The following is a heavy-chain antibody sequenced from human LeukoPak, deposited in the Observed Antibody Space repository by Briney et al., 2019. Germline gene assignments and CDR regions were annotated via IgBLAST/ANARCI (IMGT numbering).Heavy chain of an antibody. CDR1: GFTFSSYA. V-gene: IGHV3-30*04. D-gene: IGHD2-15*01. J-gene: IGHJ4*02. Sequence: GGSLRLSCAASGFTFSSYALHWVRQAPGKGLEWVAVISYDGSDKYYADSVKGRFTFSRDNSKNTLYLQMNSLRVEDTAVYYCARVSHCSGGSCYFFDYWGQGTLVTVSS. CDR2: ISYDGSDK. CDR3: ARVSHCSGGSCYFFDY.